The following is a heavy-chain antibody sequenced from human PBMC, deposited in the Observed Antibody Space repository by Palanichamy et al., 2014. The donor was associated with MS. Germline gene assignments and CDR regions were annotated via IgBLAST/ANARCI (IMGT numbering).Heavy chain of an antibody. J-gene: IGHJ4*02. CDR1: GFTFSTSA. CDR2: ISGSGGAT. Sequence: EGQLLESGGGLVQPGGSLRLSCAASGFTFSTSAMSWVRQTPGKGLEWVSSISGSGGATYYADSVKGRFTISRDNSNNTLYLLMNTLRAADTALHYCAKDRGIHDYWGQGALVTVSS. V-gene: IGHV3-23*01. CDR3: AKDRGIHDY. D-gene: IGHD6-13*01.